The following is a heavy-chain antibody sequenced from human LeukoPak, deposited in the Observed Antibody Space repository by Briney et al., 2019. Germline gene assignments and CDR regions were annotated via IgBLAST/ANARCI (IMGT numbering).Heavy chain of an antibody. J-gene: IGHJ6*03. CDR2: ISSSSSTI. D-gene: IGHD3-3*01. Sequence: GGSLRLSCAASGFIFSDYYMSWIRQAPGKGLEWVSYISSSSSTIYYADSVKGRFTISRDNAKNSLYLQMNSLRAEDTAVYYCARAEYYDFWSGYYPYYYYYYMDVWGKGTTVTVSS. V-gene: IGHV3-11*04. CDR1: GFIFSDYY. CDR3: ARAEYYDFWSGYYPYYYYYYMDV.